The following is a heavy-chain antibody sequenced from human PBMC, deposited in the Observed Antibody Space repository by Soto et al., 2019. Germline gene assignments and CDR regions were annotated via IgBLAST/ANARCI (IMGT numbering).Heavy chain of an antibody. CDR1: VYIFTKSA. CDR3: ARAGAAAGNINFYY. D-gene: IGHD6-25*01. CDR2: ISVGNVNT. Sequence: ASSKVTFKTSVYIFTKSAMHCGRFSPCQRLESIGWISVGNVNTKYSPKLQDRVTITRDTSARTAYMTLSSLRSEDTSLYYSARAGAAAGNINFYYCGQGTLVSVSS. J-gene: IGHJ4*02. V-gene: IGHV1-3*01.